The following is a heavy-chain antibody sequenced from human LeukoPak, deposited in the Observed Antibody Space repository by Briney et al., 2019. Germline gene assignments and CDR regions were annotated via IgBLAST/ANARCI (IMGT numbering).Heavy chain of an antibody. V-gene: IGHV4-4*09. CDR2: IYTSGST. D-gene: IGHD2-2*01. J-gene: IGHJ3*02. CDR3: ARQKCTSTSCLTKNAFDI. CDR1: GSISGYY. Sequence: SETLSLTCTVSGSISGYYWSWIRQPPGKGLEWIGYIYTSGSTNYNPSLESRVTISVNTSKNQFSLDLSSVTAADTAVYYCARQKCTSTSCLTKNAFDIWGQGTMVTVSS.